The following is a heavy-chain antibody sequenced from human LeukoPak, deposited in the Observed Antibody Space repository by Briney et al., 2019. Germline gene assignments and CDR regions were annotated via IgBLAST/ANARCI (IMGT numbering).Heavy chain of an antibody. CDR1: GGSISSGGYS. Sequence: SETLSLTCAVSGGSISSGGYSWSWIRQPPGKGLEWIGYIYHSGSTYYNPSLKSRVTISVDRSKNQSSLKLSSVTAADTAVYYCASYSYGDNWFDPWGQGTLVTVSS. D-gene: IGHD5-18*01. V-gene: IGHV4-30-2*01. CDR2: IYHSGST. CDR3: ASYSYGDNWFDP. J-gene: IGHJ5*02.